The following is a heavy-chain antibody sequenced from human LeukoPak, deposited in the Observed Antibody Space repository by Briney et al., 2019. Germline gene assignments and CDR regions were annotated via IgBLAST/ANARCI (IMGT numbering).Heavy chain of an antibody. D-gene: IGHD3-3*01. CDR2: FDPEDGET. CDR3: ATHTISGVVTYASLI. CDR1: GYTGIELS. Sequence: ASVKVSCKLSGYTGIELSMHWVRQVPGKGLEWMGGFDPEDGETKYAQKFQGRVTMTEDTSTDTAYMELSRLTSEDTAVYYCATHTISGVVTYASLIWGRGTLVTDSS. V-gene: IGHV1-24*01. J-gene: IGHJ3*02.